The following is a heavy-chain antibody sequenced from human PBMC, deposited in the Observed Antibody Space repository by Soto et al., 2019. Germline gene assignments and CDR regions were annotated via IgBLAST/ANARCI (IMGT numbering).Heavy chain of an antibody. CDR2: ISYDGSNK. V-gene: IGHV3-30*18. CDR1: GFTFSSYG. D-gene: IGHD1-26*01. CDR3: AKASDSGSVSPLDY. J-gene: IGHJ4*02. Sequence: QVQLVESGGGVVQPGRSLRLSCAASGFTFSSYGMHWVRQAPGKGLEWVAVISYDGSNKFYADSVKGRFTISRANSKNTLYLQMNSLRPADTAVYYCAKASDSGSVSPLDYWGQGTLVTVSS.